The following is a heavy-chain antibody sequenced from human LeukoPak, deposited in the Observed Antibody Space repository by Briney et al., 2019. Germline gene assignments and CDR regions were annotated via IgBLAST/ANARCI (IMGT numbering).Heavy chain of an antibody. Sequence: GGSLRLSCAASGFTFSSYCMNWVRQAPGKGQEWVAIIKEDGSEIHYVDSVKGRFTISRDYAKNSLYLQMNSLRSDDTAVYYCARDIVVVTAIPFDYWGQGTLVTVSS. CDR2: IKEDGSEI. CDR1: GFTFSSYC. CDR3: ARDIVVVTAIPFDY. J-gene: IGHJ4*02. V-gene: IGHV3-7*03. D-gene: IGHD2-21*02.